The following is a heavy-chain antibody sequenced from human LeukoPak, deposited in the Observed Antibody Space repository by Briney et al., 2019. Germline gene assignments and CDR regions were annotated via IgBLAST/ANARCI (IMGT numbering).Heavy chain of an antibody. V-gene: IGHV4-34*01. CDR1: GGSFSGYY. Sequence: PSETLSLTCAVYGGSFSGYYWSWIRQPPGKGLEWIGEINHSGSTNYNPSLKSRVTLSVDTSKNQFSLKLSSVTAADTAVYYCARADPERYSYVLDYWGQGTLVTVSS. CDR3: ARADPERYSYVLDY. CDR2: INHSGST. J-gene: IGHJ4*02. D-gene: IGHD5-18*01.